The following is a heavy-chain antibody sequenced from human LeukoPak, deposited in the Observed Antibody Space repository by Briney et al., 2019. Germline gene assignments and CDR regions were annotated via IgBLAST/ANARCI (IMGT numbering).Heavy chain of an antibody. Sequence: PSETLSLTCTVSGGSISSNTYYWGWIRQPPGKGLEWIGNIHYGGSTYYNASLKSRVTISVDTSKNHFSLKLSSVTAADTAVYYCARYIAATGGFDYWGQGTLVTVSS. D-gene: IGHD6-13*01. CDR2: IHYGGST. CDR3: ARYIAATGGFDY. CDR1: GGSISSNTYY. V-gene: IGHV4-39*02. J-gene: IGHJ4*02.